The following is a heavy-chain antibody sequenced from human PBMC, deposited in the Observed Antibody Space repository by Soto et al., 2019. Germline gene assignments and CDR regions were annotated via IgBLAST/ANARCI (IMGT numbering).Heavy chain of an antibody. CDR2: ISGSGGST. CDR3: AKVKSGLRYFDWLFLFDY. Sequence: EVQLLESGGGLVQPGGSPRLSCAASGFTFSSYAMSWVRQAPGKGLEWVSAISGSGGSTYYADSVKGRFTISRDNSKNTLYLQMNSLRAEDTAVYYCAKVKSGLRYFDWLFLFDYWGQGTLVTVSS. CDR1: GFTFSSYA. V-gene: IGHV3-23*01. D-gene: IGHD3-9*01. J-gene: IGHJ4*02.